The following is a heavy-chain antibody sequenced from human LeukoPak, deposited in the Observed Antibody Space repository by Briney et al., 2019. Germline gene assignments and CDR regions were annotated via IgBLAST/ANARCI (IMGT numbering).Heavy chain of an antibody. Sequence: GGSLRLSCAASQFTFSNYAMSWVRQAPGKGLEWVSAISGSGNTTYFGDFVTGQFTFSGDNPKNTVYLQMNSLRAEDTAVYYCAKGPGRYCSGGSCYSRHWYFDLWGRGTLVTVSS. V-gene: IGHV3-23*01. CDR2: ISGSGNTT. CDR3: AKGPGRYCSGGSCYSRHWYFDL. J-gene: IGHJ2*01. D-gene: IGHD2-15*01. CDR1: QFTFSNYA.